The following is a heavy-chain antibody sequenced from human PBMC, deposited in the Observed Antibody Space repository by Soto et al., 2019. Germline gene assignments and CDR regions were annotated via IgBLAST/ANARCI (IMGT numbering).Heavy chain of an antibody. J-gene: IGHJ6*02. Sequence: QVQLGQAGAEVKTPGSSVKVSCKASGGTFSSYSINWVRQAPGQGLEWMGRLIPMFGTTDYAQRFQGRVTFTADESTSTASMEVTTLTSEDTAVYYCARAVVLTFTRFYDMDVWGQGTTVTVSS. CDR2: LIPMFGTT. V-gene: IGHV1-69*18. CDR3: ARAVVLTFTRFYDMDV. CDR1: GGTFSSYS. D-gene: IGHD3-9*01.